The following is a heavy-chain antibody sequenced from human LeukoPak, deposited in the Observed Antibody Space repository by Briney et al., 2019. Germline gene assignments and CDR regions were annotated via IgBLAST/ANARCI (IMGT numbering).Heavy chain of an antibody. D-gene: IGHD2-21*02. CDR2: IYLTGTT. CDR1: GFSVSGNY. Sequence: GGSLRLSCAASGFSVSGNYMSWVRQSPGKGLEWVSAIYLTGTTHYADSVKGRFTISRDNSKNALNLQMNSRRVEDTAVYYCAAAYCGGDCYSDNHYYFMDLWGRGTTVTVSS. J-gene: IGHJ6*03. CDR3: AAAYCGGDCYSDNHYYFMDL. V-gene: IGHV3-53*01.